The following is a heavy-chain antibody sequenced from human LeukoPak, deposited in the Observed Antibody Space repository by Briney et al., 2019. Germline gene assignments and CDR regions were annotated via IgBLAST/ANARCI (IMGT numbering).Heavy chain of an antibody. CDR2: ISAYNGNT. CDR1: GYTFTSYG. D-gene: IGHD4-17*01. V-gene: IGHV1-18*04. CDR3: ARVKRPCVELRCPSVGGPFDY. J-gene: IGHJ4*02. Sequence: ASVKVSCKASGYTFTSYGISWVRQAPGQGQEWMGWISAYNGNTNYAQKLQGRVTMTTDTSTSTAYMELRSLRSDDTAVYYCARVKRPCVELRCPSVGGPFDYWGQGTLVTVSS.